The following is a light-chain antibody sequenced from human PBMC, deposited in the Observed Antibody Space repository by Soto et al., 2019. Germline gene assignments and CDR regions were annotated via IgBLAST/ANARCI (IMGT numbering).Light chain of an antibody. J-gene: IGLJ1*01. CDR2: EVT. CDR1: SSDVGTHGY. V-gene: IGLV2-14*01. CDR3: SSYTNINTRACV. Sequence: QSALTQPPSASGSPGQSVTISCTGTSSDVGTHGYVSWYQQHAGKAPKLIIYEVTDRPSGVSNRFSGSKSGNTASLTISGLQAEDEAEYYCSSYTNINTRACVFGTGTKVTVL.